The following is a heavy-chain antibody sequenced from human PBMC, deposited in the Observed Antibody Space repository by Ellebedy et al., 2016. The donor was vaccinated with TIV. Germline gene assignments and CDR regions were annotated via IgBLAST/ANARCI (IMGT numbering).Heavy chain of an antibody. CDR2: IYCSGST. CDR1: GDSISSYY. J-gene: IGHJ2*01. CDR3: ARAGSVGRGPWYFDL. Sequence: SETLSLXCTVSGDSISSYYWSWIRQPPGKGLEWIGYIYCSGSTNYNPSLKSRVTISVDTSKNQFSLKLSSVTAADTAVYYCARAGSVGRGPWYFDLWGRGTLVTVSS. V-gene: IGHV4-59*01. D-gene: IGHD3-10*01.